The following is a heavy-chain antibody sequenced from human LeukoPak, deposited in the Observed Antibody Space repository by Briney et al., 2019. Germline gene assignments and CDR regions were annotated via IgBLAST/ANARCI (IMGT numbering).Heavy chain of an antibody. J-gene: IGHJ4*02. CDR2: ISSSSSYI. CDR3: ARGSGSGWYGGVYYFDY. V-gene: IGHV3-21*01. Sequence: GSLSLSCAASGFTFSSYSMNWVRQAPGKGLEWVSSISSSSSYIYYADSVKGRFTISRDNAKNSLYLQMNSLRAEDTAVYYCARGSGSGWYGGVYYFDYWGQGTLVTVSS. D-gene: IGHD6-19*01. CDR1: GFTFSSYS.